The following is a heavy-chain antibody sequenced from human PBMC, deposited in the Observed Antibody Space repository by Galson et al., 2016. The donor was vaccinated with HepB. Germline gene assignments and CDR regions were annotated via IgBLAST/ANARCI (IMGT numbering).Heavy chain of an antibody. J-gene: IGHJ4*02. CDR3: ARAKFDYSDYEAADY. V-gene: IGHV3-23*01. Sequence: SLRLSCAASGFTFSSYAMSWVRQAPGKGLEWVSTISDSGGSTYSADSVKGRFTISRDNSKNTLYLQMNSLRAEDTAVYYCARAKFDYSDYEAADYWGRGTLVTVSS. D-gene: IGHD4-11*01. CDR2: ISDSGGST. CDR1: GFTFSSYA.